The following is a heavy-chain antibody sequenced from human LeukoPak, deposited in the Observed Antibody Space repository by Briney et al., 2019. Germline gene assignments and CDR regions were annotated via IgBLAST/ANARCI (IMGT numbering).Heavy chain of an antibody. D-gene: IGHD3-3*01. Sequence: ASVKVSCTASGSTFSVYFIHWVRQAPGQDLEWMGWLNPHSGGTNYAQKFQGRVTMTRDTSINTAYMELSGLTSADTAVYYCARRGRDFWSGYPDYWGQGTLVTVSS. V-gene: IGHV1-2*02. CDR2: LNPHSGGT. CDR3: ARRGRDFWSGYPDY. CDR1: GSTFSVYF. J-gene: IGHJ4*02.